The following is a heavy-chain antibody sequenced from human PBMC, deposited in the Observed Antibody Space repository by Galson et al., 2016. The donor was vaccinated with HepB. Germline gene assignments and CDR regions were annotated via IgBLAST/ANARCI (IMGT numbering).Heavy chain of an antibody. V-gene: IGHV3-66*02. D-gene: IGHD5-24*01. Sequence: SLRLSCAASGFTVSSTYMSWVRQAPGKGLECVSVIFSGGTTFYAASVMGRFTISRDSSKNTLYLLMRSLKTEDTAVYYCARDSGYNEHGGFDNWGQGTLVTVSS. CDR2: IFSGGTT. CDR3: ARDSGYNEHGGFDN. J-gene: IGHJ4*02. CDR1: GFTVSSTY.